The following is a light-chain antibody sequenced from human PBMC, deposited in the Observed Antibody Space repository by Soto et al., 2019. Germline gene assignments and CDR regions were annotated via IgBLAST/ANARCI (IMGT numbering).Light chain of an antibody. CDR1: QSVSSW. CDR3: QQYKTYWT. CDR2: KAS. V-gene: IGKV1-5*03. Sequence: DIQMTQCPSTLSASVGDRVTITCRASQSVSSWLAWFQQKPGKAPKLLIYKASNLQSGVSSRFSGGGSGTEFTLTISSLQPDDFATYYCQQYKTYWTFGPGTKVEIK. J-gene: IGKJ1*01.